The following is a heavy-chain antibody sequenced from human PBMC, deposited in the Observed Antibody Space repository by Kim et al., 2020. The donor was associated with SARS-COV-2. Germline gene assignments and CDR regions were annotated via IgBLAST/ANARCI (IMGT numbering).Heavy chain of an antibody. J-gene: IGHJ4*02. CDR3: ARRGSSSGESDY. D-gene: IGHD6-13*01. CDR2: IYYSGST. Sequence: SETLSLTCTVSGGSISSYYWSWIRQPPGKGLEWIGYIYYSGSTNHNPSLKSRVTISVDTSKNQFSLKLSSVTAADTSVYYCARRGSSSGESDYWGQGTLV. V-gene: IGHV4-59*08. CDR1: GGSISSYY.